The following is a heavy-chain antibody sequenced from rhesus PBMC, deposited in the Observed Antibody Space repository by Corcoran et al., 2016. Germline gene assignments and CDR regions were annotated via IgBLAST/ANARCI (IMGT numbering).Heavy chain of an antibody. J-gene: IGHJ4*01. D-gene: IGHD5-42*01. Sequence: DVQLVESGGALAQPGGSLRLSCAASGFTFDDYAMSWVRQAPGKGLEWVSRISWDGGSTYYADSVKGRFTISRDNAKNTLYLQMDRLRAEDTALYYCSRAPGTADDYWGQGVLVTVSS. CDR2: ISWDGGST. CDR1: GFTFDDYA. V-gene: IGHV3-134*01. CDR3: SRAPGTADDY.